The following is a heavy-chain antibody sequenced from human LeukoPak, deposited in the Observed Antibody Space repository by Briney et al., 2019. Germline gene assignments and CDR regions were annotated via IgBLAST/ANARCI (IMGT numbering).Heavy chain of an antibody. CDR2: IKTKSNGGTA. CDR3: TTDGEFFDY. Sequence: GGSLRLSCAASGFTFSNAWMSWVRQAPRKGLEWVGRIKTKSNGGTADYAAPVKGRFTFSRDDSKNTPYLQVNSLKIEDTGVYYCTTDGEFFDYWGQGTLVTVSS. CDR1: GFTFSNAW. J-gene: IGHJ4*02. V-gene: IGHV3-15*01.